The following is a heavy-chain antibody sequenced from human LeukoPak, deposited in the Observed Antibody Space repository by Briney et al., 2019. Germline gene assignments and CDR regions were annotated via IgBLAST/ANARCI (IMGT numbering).Heavy chain of an antibody. CDR1: GYTFTGYY. CDR3: ARDHWGIVENGYDYFYYDMDV. D-gene: IGHD7-27*01. Sequence: SVKVSCKASGYTFTGYYMHWVRQAPGQGLEWMGGVIPIYGTPSYAQKFQGRVTITTDESTSTAYMELSSLRSEDTAVYYCARDHWGIVENGYDYFYYDMDVWGQGTTVTVSS. J-gene: IGHJ6*02. CDR2: VIPIYGTP. V-gene: IGHV1-69*05.